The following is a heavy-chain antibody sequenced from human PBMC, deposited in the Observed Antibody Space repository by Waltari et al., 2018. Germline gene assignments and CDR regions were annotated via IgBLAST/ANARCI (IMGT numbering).Heavy chain of an antibody. J-gene: IGHJ4*02. CDR2: INPYSGGT. D-gene: IGHD2-2*01. CDR1: GYTFTGYY. Sequence: QVPLVQSGAEVKKPGASVKVYCKTSGYTFTGYYMYCVRQAPGQGLEWMGWINPYSGGTAYAQKFQGRVTLTRDTSISTAYMELNRLISDDSAMYYCATAPDAFQIINWGQGTLVTVSS. CDR3: ATAPDAFQIIN. V-gene: IGHV1-2*02.